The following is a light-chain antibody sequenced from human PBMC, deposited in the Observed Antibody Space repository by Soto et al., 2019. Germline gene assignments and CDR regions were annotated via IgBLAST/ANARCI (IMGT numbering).Light chain of an antibody. CDR3: QQYKTYPT. CDR1: QSVGKG. Sequence: DIQMTQSPSIVSASVRDRVTITCRASQSVGKGLAWYQQKPGKAPKLLISAASTVESGVPLRFSGTGSGTEFTLTIDSLQHDDFATYYCQQYKTYPTFGQGTKVEI. J-gene: IGKJ2*01. V-gene: IGKV1-5*01. CDR2: AAS.